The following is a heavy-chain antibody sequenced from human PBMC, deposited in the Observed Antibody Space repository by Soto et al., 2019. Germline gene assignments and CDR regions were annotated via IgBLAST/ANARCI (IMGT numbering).Heavy chain of an antibody. CDR3: ARDSGDPGDYCYYGMDV. CDR2: INPNSGGT. Sequence: ASVKVSCKASGYTFTGYYMHWVRQAPGQGLEWMGWINPNSGGTNYAQKFQGRVTMTRDTSISTAYMELSRLRSDDTAVYYCARDSGDPGDYCYYGMDVWGQGTTVTVSS. J-gene: IGHJ6*02. D-gene: IGHD4-17*01. CDR1: GYTFTGYY. V-gene: IGHV1-2*02.